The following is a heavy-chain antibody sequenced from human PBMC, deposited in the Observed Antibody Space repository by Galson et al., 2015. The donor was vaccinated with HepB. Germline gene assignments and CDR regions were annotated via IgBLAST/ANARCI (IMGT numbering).Heavy chain of an antibody. Sequence: SLRLSCAASGFTFISYSIYWVRQAPGEGLGWVSYISSSSRNISYAGSVTGRFTISRDNAKHSLYLQMNSQRDEDTAVYYCARGVRNTVVVTAGFDYRGQAALVTVSS. CDR3: ARGVRNTVVVTAGFDY. D-gene: IGHD2-21*02. J-gene: IGHJ4*02. CDR2: ISSSSRNI. CDR1: GFTFISYS. V-gene: IGHV3-48*02.